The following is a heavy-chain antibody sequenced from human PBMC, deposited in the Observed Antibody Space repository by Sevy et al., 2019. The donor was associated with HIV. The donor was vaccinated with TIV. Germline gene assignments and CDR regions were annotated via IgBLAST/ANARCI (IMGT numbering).Heavy chain of an antibody. CDR1: GFTFSANW. CDR2: IRNRPNRYTT. CDR3: VRGPNCGVGGCQQISPYCLDV. V-gene: IGHV3-72*01. Sequence: GGSLRLSCAASGFTFSANWMNWVRQAPGKGLEWVGRIRNRPNRYTTEYAASVEGRFTISRDDSRHSLYLQMNSLKTEDSAVYYCVRGPNCGVGGCQQISPYCLDVWGIGATVTVSS. J-gene: IGHJ6*03. D-gene: IGHD2-21*01.